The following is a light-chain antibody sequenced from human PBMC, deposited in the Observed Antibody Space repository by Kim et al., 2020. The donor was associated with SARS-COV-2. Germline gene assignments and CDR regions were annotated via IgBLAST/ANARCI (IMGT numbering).Light chain of an antibody. J-gene: IGKJ1*01. CDR2: AAS. CDR3: QQYHTFPWT. Sequence: AIRMTQSPSSFSASTGDRVTITCRASQGISTYLAWYQQKPGKAPKLLIYAASTLQSGVPSRFSGSGSGTDFTLSINCLQSDDFATYYCQQYHTFPWTFGQGTKVDIK. V-gene: IGKV1-8*01. CDR1: QGISTY.